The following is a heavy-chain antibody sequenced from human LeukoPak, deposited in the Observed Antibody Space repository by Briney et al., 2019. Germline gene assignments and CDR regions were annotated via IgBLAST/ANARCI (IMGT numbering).Heavy chain of an antibody. CDR2: IIPIFGTA. J-gene: IGHJ4*02. CDR3: ASMSGGSYLFDY. CDR1: GGTFSSYA. D-gene: IGHD1-26*01. V-gene: IGHV1-69*13. Sequence: SVKVSCKASGGTFSSYAISWVRQAPGQGLEWMGGIIPIFGTANYAQKFQGRVTITADESTSTAYMELSSLRSEDTAVYYCASMSGGSYLFDYWGQGTLVTVSS.